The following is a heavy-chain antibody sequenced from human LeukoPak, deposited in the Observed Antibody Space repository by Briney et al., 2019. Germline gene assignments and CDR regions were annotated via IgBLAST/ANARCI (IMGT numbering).Heavy chain of an antibody. Sequence: PSETLSLTCTVSGGSISSSSYYWGWIRQPPGKGLEWIGSIYYSGSTYYNPSLKSRVTMSVDTSKNQFSLKLSSVTAADTAVYYCARYYTVVTTYRAFDIWGQGTMVTVSS. V-gene: IGHV4-39*07. CDR1: GGSISSSSYY. D-gene: IGHD4-23*01. CDR3: ARYYTVVTTYRAFDI. CDR2: IYYSGST. J-gene: IGHJ3*02.